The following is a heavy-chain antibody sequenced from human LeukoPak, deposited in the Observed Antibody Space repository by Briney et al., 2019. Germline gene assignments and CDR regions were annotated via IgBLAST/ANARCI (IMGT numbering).Heavy chain of an antibody. CDR3: ARGRRIGGMNWLDP. D-gene: IGHD2-15*01. J-gene: IGHJ5*02. CDR1: GGSISSSSYY. CDR2: IYYSGST. V-gene: IGHV4-39*07. Sequence: SETLSLTCTVSGGSISSSSYYWGWIRQPPGKGLEWIGSIYYSGSTYYNPSLKSRVTISVDTSKNQFSLKLSSVTAADTAVYYCARGRRIGGMNWLDPWGQGTLVTVSS.